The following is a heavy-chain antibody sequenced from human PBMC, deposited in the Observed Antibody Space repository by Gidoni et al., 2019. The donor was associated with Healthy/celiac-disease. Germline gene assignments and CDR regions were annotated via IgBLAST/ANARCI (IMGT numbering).Heavy chain of an antibody. Sequence: EVQLVESGGGLVQPGRSLRLYCTASGFTFGDYAMSWFRQAPGKGLELLGFIRSITYGGTTEYAASVKVRFTISRDDSKSIAYLQMNSLKTEDTAVYYCTRDHSSCWSVYYYGMDVWGQGTTVTVSS. D-gene: IGHD6-19*01. CDR1: GFTFGDYA. J-gene: IGHJ6*02. CDR3: TRDHSSCWSVYYYGMDV. CDR2: IRSITYGGTT. V-gene: IGHV3-49*03.